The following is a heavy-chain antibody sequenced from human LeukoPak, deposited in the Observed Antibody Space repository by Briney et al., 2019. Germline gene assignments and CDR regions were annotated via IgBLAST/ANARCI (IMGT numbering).Heavy chain of an antibody. CDR3: ARVLVTGWAYYFDY. CDR1: GGSISSYY. V-gene: IGHV4-59*01. CDR2: IYYSGST. J-gene: IGHJ4*02. D-gene: IGHD5-18*01. Sequence: SETLSLTCTVSGGSISSYYWSWIRQPPGKGLEWIGYIYYSGSTNYNPSLKSRVTISVDTSKNQFSLKLSSVTAADTAVYYCARVLVTGWAYYFDYWGQGTLVTVSS.